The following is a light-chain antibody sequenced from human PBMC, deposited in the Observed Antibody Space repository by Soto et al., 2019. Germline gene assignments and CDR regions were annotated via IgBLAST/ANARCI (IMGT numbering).Light chain of an antibody. CDR1: QSVSSSY. Sequence: EIVLTQSPGTLSLSPGERATLSCRASQSVSSSYLAWYQQKPGQAPRLLICGASSRATGIPDRFSGSGSGTDFTLIISRLEPEDFAVYYCQQYGSSPNTFGQGTKREI. CDR2: GAS. CDR3: QQYGSSPNT. V-gene: IGKV3-20*01. J-gene: IGKJ2*01.